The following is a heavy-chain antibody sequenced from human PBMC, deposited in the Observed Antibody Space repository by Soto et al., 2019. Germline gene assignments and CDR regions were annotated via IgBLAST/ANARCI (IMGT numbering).Heavy chain of an antibody. CDR1: GVSITNYY. CDR3: AREQYNWKL. V-gene: IGHV4-59*01. CDR2: VYHTGNT. J-gene: IGHJ4*02. Sequence: SETLSLTCSVSGVSITNYYWTWIRHPPGKGLEWISYVYHTGNTYYNPSLKSRVTISLDTSKNQVSLRLTSVTAADTAVYYCAREQYNWKLWGQGTLVTVSS. D-gene: IGHD1-20*01.